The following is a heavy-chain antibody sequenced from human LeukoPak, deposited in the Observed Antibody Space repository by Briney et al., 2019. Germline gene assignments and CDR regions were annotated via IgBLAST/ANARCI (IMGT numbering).Heavy chain of an antibody. CDR3: ARGGSTYYYDSSGSIGGGFFDY. J-gene: IGHJ4*02. V-gene: IGHV3-7*03. D-gene: IGHD3-22*01. CDR1: GFSFSRHW. CDR2: IKPDGSDR. Sequence: GGSLRLSCGVSGFSFSRHWMNWVRQAPGKGLEWVANIKPDGSDRYYGDSVKGRFTISRDNAKNSLYLQMNSLRAEDTALYYCARGGSTYYYDSSGSIGGGFFDYWGQGTLVTVSS.